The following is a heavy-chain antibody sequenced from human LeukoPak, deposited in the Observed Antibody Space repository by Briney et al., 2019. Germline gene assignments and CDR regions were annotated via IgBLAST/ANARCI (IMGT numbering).Heavy chain of an antibody. CDR1: GFTFSTYW. CDR2: ISSSSTYI. CDR3: ARDPPYCSGDNCYFDS. V-gene: IGHV3-21*01. Sequence: GGSLRLSCAASGFTFSTYWMHWVRQAPGKGLEWVSSISSSSTYIHYADSVKGRFTISRDNGKRSLYLQMNSLRAEDTAVYYCARDPPYCSGDNCYFDSWGQGTLVTVSS. J-gene: IGHJ4*02. D-gene: IGHD2-15*01.